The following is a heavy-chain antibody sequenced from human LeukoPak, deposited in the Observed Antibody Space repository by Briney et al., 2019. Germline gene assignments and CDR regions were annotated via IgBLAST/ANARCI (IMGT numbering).Heavy chain of an antibody. CDR3: ARTPKGGTYYMDV. CDR2: IYYSGST. J-gene: IGHJ6*03. V-gene: IGHV4-39*01. Sequence: SETLSLTCTVSGGSISSYYWGWIRQPPGKGLEWIGTIYYSGSTYYNPSLKSRVTISVDTSKNQFSLKLSSVTAADTAVYHCARTPKGGTYYMDVWGKGTTVTVSS. CDR1: GGSISSYY.